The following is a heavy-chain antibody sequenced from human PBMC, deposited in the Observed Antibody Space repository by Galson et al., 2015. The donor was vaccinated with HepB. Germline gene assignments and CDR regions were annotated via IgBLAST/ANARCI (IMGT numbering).Heavy chain of an antibody. J-gene: IGHJ3*02. V-gene: IGHV3-53*01. CDR2: IDGGGTT. CDR1: GFDVSNNY. D-gene: IGHD7-27*01. Sequence: SLRLSCAASGFDVSNNYMGWVRQAPGKGLEWVSVIDGGGTTHYADSVKGRFTISRDNSKNTLYLQMDTLRAEDTAVYHCGSSSVNWGPDRFDIWGQGTMVTVSS. CDR3: GSSSVNWGPDRFDI.